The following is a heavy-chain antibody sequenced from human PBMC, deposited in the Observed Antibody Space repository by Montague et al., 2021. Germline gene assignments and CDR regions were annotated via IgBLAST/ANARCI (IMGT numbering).Heavy chain of an antibody. D-gene: IGHD3-16*01. Sequence: SLRLSCAASGFTFSTYNIHWVRQAQGKGLEWVAALLYDGNNEYYSDSVKGRFTFSRDNSKNTLYLQMNSLRAEYRAVYYCARGGGSYLDYWGQGTLVTVSS. V-gene: IGHV3-30-3*01. J-gene: IGHJ4*03. CDR2: LLYDGNNE. CDR3: ARGGGSYLDY. CDR1: GFTFSTYN.